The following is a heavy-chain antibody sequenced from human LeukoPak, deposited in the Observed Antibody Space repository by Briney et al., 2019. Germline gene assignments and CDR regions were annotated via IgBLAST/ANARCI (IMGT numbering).Heavy chain of an antibody. D-gene: IGHD4-23*01. CDR2: VYYTGVT. CDR1: GGYIITSGHY. CDR3: ARERSSSGGHNWFDP. J-gene: IGHJ5*02. Sequence: PSETLSLTCTVSGGYIITSGHYWGWIRQPPGKGLEWIGSVYYTGVTSTNPFFRSRMSKSVDTSKNQFSLNLTSVTAADAAVYYCARERSSSGGHNWFDPWGQGTLVTVSS. V-gene: IGHV4-39*07.